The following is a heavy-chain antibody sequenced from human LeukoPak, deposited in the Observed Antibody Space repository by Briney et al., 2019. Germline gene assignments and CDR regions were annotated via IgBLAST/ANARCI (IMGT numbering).Heavy chain of an antibody. Sequence: ASVKVSCKASGYTFTSYYMHWVRQAPGQGLEWMGIINPSGGSTSYAQKFQGRVTMTRDMSTSTDYMELSSMRSEDTAIYYCARDNSVGDNAWWFDPWGQGTLVTVSS. CDR2: INPSGGST. CDR3: ARDNSVGDNAWWFDP. V-gene: IGHV1-46*01. D-gene: IGHD1-26*01. J-gene: IGHJ5*02. CDR1: GYTFTSYY.